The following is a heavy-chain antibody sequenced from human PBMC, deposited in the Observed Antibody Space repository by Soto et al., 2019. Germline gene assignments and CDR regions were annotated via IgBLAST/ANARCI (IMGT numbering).Heavy chain of an antibody. D-gene: IGHD6-13*01. V-gene: IGHV1-18*01. CDR3: ARVAPPTKYSSSWLFGNY. CDR1: GYTFSSYG. CDR2: ISAYNGNT. J-gene: IGHJ4*02. Sequence: QVQLVQSGAEVKKPGASVKVSCKASGYTFSSYGISWVRQAPGQGLEWMGWISAYNGNTNYAQKLQGRVTMTTDTSTSTAYMELRSLRSDDTAVYYCARVAPPTKYSSSWLFGNYWGQGTLVTVSS.